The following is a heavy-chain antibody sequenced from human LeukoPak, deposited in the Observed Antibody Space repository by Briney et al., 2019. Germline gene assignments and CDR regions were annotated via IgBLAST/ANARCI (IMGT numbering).Heavy chain of an antibody. J-gene: IGHJ4*02. CDR2: INPNSGGT. Sequence: ASVKVSCKASGYTFTGYYMHWVRQAPGQGLEWMGWINPNSGGTNYAQKFQGRVTMTRDTSISTAYMELSRLRSDDTAVYYRARDWGYYGSGSYPIDYWGQETLVTVSS. CDR1: GYTFTGYY. D-gene: IGHD3-10*01. V-gene: IGHV1-2*02. CDR3: ARDWGYYGSGSYPIDY.